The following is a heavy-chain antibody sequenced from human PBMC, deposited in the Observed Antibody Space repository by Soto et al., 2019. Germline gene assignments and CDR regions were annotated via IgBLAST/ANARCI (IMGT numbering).Heavy chain of an antibody. V-gene: IGHV1-69*04. CDR3: ARGSSGGRDYYMDV. CDR2: IIPILGIA. J-gene: IGHJ6*03. D-gene: IGHD2-15*01. CDR1: GYTLTELS. Sequence: ASVKVSCKVSGYTLTELSMHWVRQAPGQGLEWMGRIIPILGIANYAQKFQGRVTITADKSTSTAYMELSSLRSEDTAVYYCARGSSGGRDYYMDVWGKGTTVTVSS.